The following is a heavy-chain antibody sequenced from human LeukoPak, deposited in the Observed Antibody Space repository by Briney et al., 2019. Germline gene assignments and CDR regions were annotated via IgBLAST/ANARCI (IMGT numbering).Heavy chain of an antibody. V-gene: IGHV3-64*01. D-gene: IGHD3-10*01. CDR1: GFTFSSYA. CDR2: NSSNGGST. CDR3: ARVSGTYGSGSYYNDLDY. Sequence: GGSLRLSCAASGFTFSSYAMHWVRQAPGKGLEYVSANSSNGGSTYYANSVKGRFTISRDNSKNTLYLQMGSLRAEDMAVYYCARVSGTYGSGSYYNDLDYWGQGTLVTVSS. J-gene: IGHJ4*02.